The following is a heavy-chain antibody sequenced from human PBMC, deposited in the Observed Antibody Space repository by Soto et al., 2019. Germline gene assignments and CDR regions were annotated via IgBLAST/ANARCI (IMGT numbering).Heavy chain of an antibody. J-gene: IGHJ4*02. V-gene: IGHV3-30*03. CDR3: APLFGAFDY. CDR1: GFTFSSYG. CDR2: ISYDGSNK. Sequence: QVQLVESGGGVVQPGRSLRLSCAASGFTFSSYGMHWVRQAPGKGLEWVAVISYDGSNKYYADSVKGRFTISRDNSKNTLYLQMNSLRPEDTAVYYCAPLFGAFDYWGQGTLVTVSS. D-gene: IGHD3-10*02.